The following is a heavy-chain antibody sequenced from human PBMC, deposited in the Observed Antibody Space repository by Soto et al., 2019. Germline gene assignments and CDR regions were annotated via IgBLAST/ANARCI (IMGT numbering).Heavy chain of an antibody. Sequence: PSETLSLTCTVSGGSVSSGSYYWSWIRQPPGKGLEWIGYIYYSGSTNYNPSLKSRVTISVDTSKNQFSLKLSSVTAADTAVYYCAREGAYWGQGTLVTVSS. CDR1: GGSVSSGSYY. V-gene: IGHV4-61*01. CDR2: IYYSGST. CDR3: AREGAY. J-gene: IGHJ4*02.